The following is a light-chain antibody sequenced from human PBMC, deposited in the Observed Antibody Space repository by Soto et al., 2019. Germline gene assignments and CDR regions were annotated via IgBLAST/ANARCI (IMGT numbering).Light chain of an antibody. Sequence: DIQMTQSPSSLSAGVGDRVTITLRASQTISTYLNWYQQKPGKAPKLLIYAASSLQSGVPSRFSGSGSGTDFTLTISSLQPEDFATYYCQQANSFPLTFGGGTKVDI. CDR1: QTISTY. CDR3: QQANSFPLT. V-gene: IGKV1-12*01. CDR2: AAS. J-gene: IGKJ4*01.